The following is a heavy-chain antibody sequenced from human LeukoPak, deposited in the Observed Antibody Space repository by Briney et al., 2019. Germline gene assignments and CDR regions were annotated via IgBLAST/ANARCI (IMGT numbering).Heavy chain of an antibody. CDR1: GFTFSSYW. CDR2: INSDGSST. CDR3: ANVYYYGSGSYESRYFDY. J-gene: IGHJ4*02. D-gene: IGHD3-10*01. Sequence: GGSLRLSCAASGFTFSSYWMHWVRQAPGKGLVWVSRINSDGSSTSYADSVKGRFTISRDNAKNTLYLQMNSLRAEDTAVYYCANVYYYGSGSYESRYFDYWGQGTLVTVSS. V-gene: IGHV3-74*01.